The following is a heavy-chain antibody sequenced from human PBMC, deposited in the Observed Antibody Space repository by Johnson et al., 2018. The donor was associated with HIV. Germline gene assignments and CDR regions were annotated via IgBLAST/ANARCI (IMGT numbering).Heavy chain of an antibody. D-gene: IGHD5-24*01. CDR1: GFTFSSYG. V-gene: IGHV3-30*02. CDR3: AFPTGATTAFDI. Sequence: QMLLVESGGGVVQPGGSLRLSCAASGFTFSSYGMHWVRQAPGKGLEWVAVIRYDGSNKYYADSVKGRFTISRDNSKKTLYLQMNSLRAEDTAVYYCAFPTGATTAFDIWGQGTMVTVSS. CDR2: IRYDGSNK. J-gene: IGHJ3*02.